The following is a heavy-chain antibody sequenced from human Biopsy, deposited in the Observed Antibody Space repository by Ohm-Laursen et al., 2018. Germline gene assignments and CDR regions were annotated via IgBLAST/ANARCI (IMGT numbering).Heavy chain of an antibody. CDR3: ARFPDFWSGYYVDS. CDR2: LSSRGSNI. Sequence: SLRLSCAASGFTFSDYYMSWIRQAPGKGLEWISYLSSRGSNIYYADSVKGRFTVSRDNANNSLFLQMHSLRAEDTAVYYCARFPDFWSGYYVDSWGQGSLVTVSS. D-gene: IGHD3-3*01. CDR1: GFTFSDYY. V-gene: IGHV3-11*01. J-gene: IGHJ4*02.